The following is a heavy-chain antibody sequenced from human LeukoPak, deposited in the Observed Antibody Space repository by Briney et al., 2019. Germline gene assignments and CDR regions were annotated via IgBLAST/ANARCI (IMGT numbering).Heavy chain of an antibody. D-gene: IGHD1-14*01. Sequence: SETLSLTCTVSGGSISSYYWSWIRQPPGKGLEWIGYIYYSGSTNYNPSLKSRVTISVDTSKNQFSLKLSSVTAADTAVHYCARELRNPRRGFAYFDYWGQGTLVTVSS. CDR2: IYYSGST. CDR3: ARELRNPRRGFAYFDY. J-gene: IGHJ4*02. V-gene: IGHV4-59*01. CDR1: GGSISSYY.